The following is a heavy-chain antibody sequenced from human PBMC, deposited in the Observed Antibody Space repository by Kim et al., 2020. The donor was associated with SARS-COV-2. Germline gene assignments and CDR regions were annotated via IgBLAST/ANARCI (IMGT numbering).Heavy chain of an antibody. V-gene: IGHV1-3*01. CDR3: LGGFYFDY. CDR2: GNT. Sequence: GNTIYSQKFQGRVTFTTDTSASTAYMELSFLRSEDSAVYYCLGGFYFDYWGQGTLVTVSS. J-gene: IGHJ4*02. D-gene: IGHD3-16*01.